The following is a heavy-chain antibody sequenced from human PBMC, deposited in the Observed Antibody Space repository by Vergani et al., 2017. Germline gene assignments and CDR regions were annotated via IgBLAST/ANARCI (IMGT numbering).Heavy chain of an antibody. CDR3: ARTSSISGSYYNGEWDY. Sequence: VQLVQSGTEVKKPGASVKIACKTSGYTFTNHHLHWVRQAPGQGLEWMGIITPGGSTDYGPKIQGRATMTWDTSTRTVYMDLTGLRSDDTAMYYCARTSSISGSYYNGEWDYWGQGTLVVVSS. CDR1: GYTFTNHH. D-gene: IGHD3-10*01. V-gene: IGHV1-46*03. J-gene: IGHJ4*02. CDR2: ITPGGST.